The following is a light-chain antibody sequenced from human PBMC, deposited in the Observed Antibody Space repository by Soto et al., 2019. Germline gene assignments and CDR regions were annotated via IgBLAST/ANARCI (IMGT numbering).Light chain of an antibody. CDR1: QSVSSY. CDR2: DAS. V-gene: IGKV3-11*01. CDR3: QQRSNWLT. Sequence: EIVLTQSPATLSLSPGERATLSCRASQSVSSYLAWYQQKPGQAPRLLIYDASNRATGIPARFSGSGSGTDFYLTISSLEPEDFAVYYCQQRSNWLTFGGGTKVEIK. J-gene: IGKJ4*01.